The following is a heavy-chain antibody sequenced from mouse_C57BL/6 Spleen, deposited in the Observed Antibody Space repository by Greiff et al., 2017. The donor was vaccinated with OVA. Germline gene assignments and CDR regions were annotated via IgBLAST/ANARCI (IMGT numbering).Heavy chain of an antibody. CDR2: INPNNGGT. V-gene: IGHV1-18*01. D-gene: IGHD1-1*01. J-gene: IGHJ4*01. CDR3: ARGSYYYGSSYDAMDY. Sequence: EVMLVESGPELVKPGASVKIPCKASGYTFTDYNMDWVKQSHGKSLEWIGDINPNNGGTIYNQKFKGKATLTVDKSSSTAYMELRSLTSEDTAVYYCARGSYYYGSSYDAMDYWGQGTSVTVSS. CDR1: GYTFTDYN.